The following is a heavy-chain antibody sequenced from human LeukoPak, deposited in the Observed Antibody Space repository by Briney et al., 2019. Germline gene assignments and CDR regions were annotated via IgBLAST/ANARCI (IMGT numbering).Heavy chain of an antibody. V-gene: IGHV3-74*01. J-gene: IGHJ4*02. Sequence: GGSLRLSCAASGFTFSSYWIHWVRQDPVKGLVWVSRISNDGTNYADSVKGRFTISRDNAKNTVYLLMNSLRAEDTAVYYCARRLYDVLRFSTTTDQYYFDYWGQGTLVTVSS. CDR3: ARRLYDVLRFSTTTDQYYFDY. CDR1: GFTFSSYW. CDR2: ISNDGT. D-gene: IGHD3-3*01.